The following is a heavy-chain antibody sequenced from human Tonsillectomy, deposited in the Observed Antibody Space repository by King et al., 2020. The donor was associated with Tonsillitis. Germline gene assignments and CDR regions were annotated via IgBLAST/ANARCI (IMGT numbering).Heavy chain of an antibody. J-gene: IGHJ4*02. D-gene: IGHD3-22*01. CDR3: AKDRWMLRDSFGYYSPFDQ. Sequence: VQLVESGGGLVQPGGSLRLSCAASGFSLTNYAMSWVRQAPGKGLEWVSTIIDGDSSTYYADSVRGRFTISRDSSKNTLYVQMNSLGAEDTAVYYCAKDRWMLRDSFGYYSPFDQWDQGTLVTVSS. CDR1: GFSLTNYA. V-gene: IGHV3-23*04. CDR2: IIDGDSST.